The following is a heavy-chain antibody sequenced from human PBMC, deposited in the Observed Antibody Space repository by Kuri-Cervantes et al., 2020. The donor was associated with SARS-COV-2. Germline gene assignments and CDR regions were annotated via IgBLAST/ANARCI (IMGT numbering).Heavy chain of an antibody. CDR1: GGSFSGYY. Sequence: SETLSLTCAVYGGSFSGYYWSWIRQPPGKGLEWIGEINHSGSTNYNPSLKSRVTISVDTSKNQFSLKLSSVTAADTAVYYCARSGPVYDCVWGSYRSNLDYWGQGTLVTVSS. CDR2: INHSGST. CDR3: ARSGPVYDCVWGSYRSNLDY. V-gene: IGHV4-34*01. D-gene: IGHD3-16*02. J-gene: IGHJ4*02.